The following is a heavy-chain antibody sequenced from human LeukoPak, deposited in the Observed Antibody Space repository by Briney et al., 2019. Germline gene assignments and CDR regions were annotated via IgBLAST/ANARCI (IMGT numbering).Heavy chain of an antibody. CDR2: ISWNSDLI. Sequence: PGRSLRLSCVGSGFIFEDYVMHWVRQPPGKGLEWVAGISWNSDLIGYGDSVKGRFTISRDNGRKTLHLQMNSLRLEDMAFYYCSKSPSFTLGGGYLDSWGQGTLVAVSS. V-gene: IGHV3-9*03. CDR3: SKSPSFTLGGGYLDS. D-gene: IGHD3-16*01. J-gene: IGHJ4*02. CDR1: GFIFEDYV.